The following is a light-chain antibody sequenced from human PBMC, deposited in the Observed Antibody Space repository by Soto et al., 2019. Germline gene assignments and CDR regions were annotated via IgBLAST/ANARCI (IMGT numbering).Light chain of an antibody. V-gene: IGKV3-20*01. CDR1: QSVSSSY. J-gene: IGKJ1*01. Sequence: EIVLTQSPGTLSVSPGARAPLSCRASQSVSSSYLAWYQQKPGQAPRLLIYGASNRATGIPDRFSGSGSGTDFTLTISRLEPEDFAVYYCQQYGSSGTFGQGTKVDIK. CDR3: QQYGSSGT. CDR2: GAS.